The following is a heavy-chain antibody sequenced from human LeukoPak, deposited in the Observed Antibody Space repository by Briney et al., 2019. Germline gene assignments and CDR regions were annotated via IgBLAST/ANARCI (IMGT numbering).Heavy chain of an antibody. CDR1: GFTFSSYG. J-gene: IGHJ4*02. V-gene: IGHV3-33*01. CDR2: IWYDGSNK. CDR3: ARQTPKAYDIFYFDY. D-gene: IGHD3-9*01. Sequence: GGSLGLSCAASGFTFSSYGMHWVRQAAGKGLEWVAVIWYDGSNKYYADSVKGRFTISRDNSKNTLYLQMNSLRAEDTAVYYCARQTPKAYDIFYFDYWGQGTLVTVSS.